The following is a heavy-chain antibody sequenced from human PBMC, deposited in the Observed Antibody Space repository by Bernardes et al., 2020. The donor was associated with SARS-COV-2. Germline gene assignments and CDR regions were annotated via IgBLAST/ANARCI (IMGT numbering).Heavy chain of an antibody. D-gene: IGHD1-26*01. CDR1: GYRFAGYW. Sequence: GESLKISCQYSGYRFAGYWIGWVRQMPGKGLEWMGIIYPGDSDTRYSPSLQGQVTISADKSITTAYLQWNSLKASDTAIYYCARQDLVALNGTDYYGLDVWGQGTTVTVSS. CDR3: ARQDLVALNGTDYYGLDV. V-gene: IGHV5-51*01. CDR2: IYPGDSDT. J-gene: IGHJ6*02.